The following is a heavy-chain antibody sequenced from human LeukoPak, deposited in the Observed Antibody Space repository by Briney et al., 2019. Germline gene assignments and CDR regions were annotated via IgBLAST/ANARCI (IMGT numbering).Heavy chain of an antibody. Sequence: PGGSLRLSCAASGFTFSSHWMHWVRHGQGHGLVWVSRINPDGSSTSYADSVKVRFTISRENAKSTLDLQMNSLRAEDTAVYYWARDGNYGDYIWGQGTLVTVSS. CDR3: ARDGNYGDYI. CDR2: INPDGSST. CDR1: GFTFSSHW. D-gene: IGHD4-17*01. V-gene: IGHV3-74*01. J-gene: IGHJ4*02.